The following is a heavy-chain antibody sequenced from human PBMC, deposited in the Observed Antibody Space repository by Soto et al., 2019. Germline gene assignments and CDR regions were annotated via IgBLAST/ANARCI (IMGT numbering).Heavy chain of an antibody. CDR3: ARGRYGDY. Sequence: QIHLVQSGAEVKKPGASVKVSCKGSGYVFTTYGITWVRQAPGQGLEWMAWISAHTGNTNYAQKLQGRVTVTRDTSTSTAYMELRSLRSADTAVYYCARGRYGDYWGQGALVTVSS. D-gene: IGHD1-1*01. CDR1: GYVFTTYG. V-gene: IGHV1-18*01. CDR2: ISAHTGNT. J-gene: IGHJ4*02.